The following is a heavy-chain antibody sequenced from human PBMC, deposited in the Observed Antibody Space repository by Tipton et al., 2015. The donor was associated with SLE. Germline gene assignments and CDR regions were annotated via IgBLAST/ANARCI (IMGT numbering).Heavy chain of an antibody. Sequence: TLSLTCTVSGGSISSGRFQWTWIRQPAGKGLEWIGHISTSGTTNYNPSLKSRVTISVDTSKNQFSLSLSSVTASDTAVYYCASHSILIPKYGNYAMDVWGQGTTVTVSS. CDR3: ASHSILIPKYGNYAMDV. D-gene: IGHD3-16*01. V-gene: IGHV4-61*09. CDR2: ISTSGTT. J-gene: IGHJ6*02. CDR1: GGSISSGRFQ.